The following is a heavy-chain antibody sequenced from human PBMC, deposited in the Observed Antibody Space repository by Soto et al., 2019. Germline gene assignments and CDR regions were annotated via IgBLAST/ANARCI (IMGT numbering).Heavy chain of an antibody. V-gene: IGHV1-69*13. CDR3: ARSTGYSSGPFDY. Sequence: GASVKVSCKASGGTFSSYAISWVRQAPGQGLEWMGGIIPIFGTANYAQKFQGRVTITADESTSTAYMGLSSLRSEDTAVYYCARSTGYSSGPFDYWGQGTLVTVSS. D-gene: IGHD6-19*01. CDR1: GGTFSSYA. J-gene: IGHJ4*02. CDR2: IIPIFGTA.